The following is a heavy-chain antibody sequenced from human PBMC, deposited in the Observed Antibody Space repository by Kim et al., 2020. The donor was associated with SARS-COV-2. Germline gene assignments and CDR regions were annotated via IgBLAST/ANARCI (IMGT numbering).Heavy chain of an antibody. V-gene: IGHV1-3*01. J-gene: IGHJ4*02. D-gene: IGHD4-4*01. Sequence: KYSQKLPGRITNSRDTSANTAYMELRSLTTRDTALYYCVRDMNPTVYDYWGQGTLVTVSS. CDR3: VRDMNPTVYDY.